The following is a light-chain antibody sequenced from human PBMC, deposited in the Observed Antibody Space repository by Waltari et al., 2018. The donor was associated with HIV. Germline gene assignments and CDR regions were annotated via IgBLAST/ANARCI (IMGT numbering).Light chain of an antibody. CDR2: VNN. CDR1: STNLRAGFD. CDR3: QSYDSSLSGWV. V-gene: IGLV1-40*01. J-gene: IGLJ3*02. Sequence: SVLSPPPPVSAAPGQRVPTSCSGASTNLRAGFDVNWYQHLPGTAPKLLIYVNNNRPSGVPDRFSGSKSGTSASLAITGLQTDDEADYYCQSYDSSLSGWVFGGGTKLTVL.